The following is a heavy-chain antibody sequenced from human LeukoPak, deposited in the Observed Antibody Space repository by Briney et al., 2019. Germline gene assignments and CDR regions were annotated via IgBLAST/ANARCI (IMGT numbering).Heavy chain of an antibody. CDR3: ARAWQLDY. Sequence: PSETLSLTCTVSGGSISSYYWSWIRQPPGKGLEWIGYIYYSGSTNYNPSLKSRVTISVDTSKNQFSLKLSSVTAADTAVYYCARAWQLDYWGQGTLVTVSS. D-gene: IGHD6-6*01. J-gene: IGHJ4*02. CDR1: GGSISSYY. V-gene: IGHV4-59*01. CDR2: IYYSGST.